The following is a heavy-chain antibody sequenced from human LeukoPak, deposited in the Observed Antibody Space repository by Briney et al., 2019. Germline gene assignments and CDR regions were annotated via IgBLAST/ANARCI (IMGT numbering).Heavy chain of an antibody. Sequence: ASVKVSCKASGYTFTSYGISWVRQAPGQGLEWMGWISAYNGNTNYAQKLQGRVTMTTDTSTSTAYTELSSLRSEDTAVYYCARGTRYCSGGSCYRFDPWGQGTLVTVSS. CDR2: ISAYNGNT. CDR3: ARGTRYCSGGSCYRFDP. V-gene: IGHV1-18*01. J-gene: IGHJ5*02. CDR1: GYTFTSYG. D-gene: IGHD2-15*01.